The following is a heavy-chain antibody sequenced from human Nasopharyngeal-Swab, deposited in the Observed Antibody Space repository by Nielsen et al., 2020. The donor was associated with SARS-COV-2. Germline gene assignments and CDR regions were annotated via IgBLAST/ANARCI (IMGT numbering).Heavy chain of an antibody. Sequence: GGSLRLSCAASGFTFSGSAMHWVRQASGKGLEWVGRIRSKANSYTTAYAASVKGRFTISRDDSKNTAYLQMNSLRAEDTAVYYCSRDPFGAMVDYFDYWGQGTLVTVSS. J-gene: IGHJ4*02. CDR1: GFTFSGSA. CDR3: SRDPFGAMVDYFDY. D-gene: IGHD5-18*01. V-gene: IGHV3-73*01. CDR2: IRSKANSYTT.